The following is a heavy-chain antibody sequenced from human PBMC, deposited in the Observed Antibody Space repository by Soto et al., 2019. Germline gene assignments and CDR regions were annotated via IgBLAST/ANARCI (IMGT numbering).Heavy chain of an antibody. CDR3: QKKAVAARPPID. J-gene: IGHJ4*02. CDR2: ITGGGSST. V-gene: IGHV3-23*01. CDR1: GFSFSSYA. D-gene: IGHD6-6*01. Sequence: EVQLLESGGGLVQPGGSLRLSCAASGFSFSSYAMSWVRQAPGKGLEWVSGITGGGSSTYYADSVKGRFTISRDNSKNTLYLQMNRRRAEDTAVYYCQKKAVAARPPIDWGQGTLVTVSS.